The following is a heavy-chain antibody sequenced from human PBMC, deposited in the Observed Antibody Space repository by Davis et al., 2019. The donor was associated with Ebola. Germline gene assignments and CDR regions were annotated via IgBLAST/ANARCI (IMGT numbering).Heavy chain of an antibody. CDR2: IYHSGST. CDR1: GGSISSYY. J-gene: IGHJ6*02. V-gene: IGHV4-59*12. D-gene: IGHD6-13*01. Sequence: MPSETLSLTCTVSGGSISSYYWSWIRQPPGKGLEWIGYIYHSGSTYYNPSLKSRVTISVDTSKNQFSLKLSSVTAADTAVYYCARVRRSAAGTSRPYYYYYGMDVWGQGTTVTVSS. CDR3: ARVRRSAAGTSRPYYYYYGMDV.